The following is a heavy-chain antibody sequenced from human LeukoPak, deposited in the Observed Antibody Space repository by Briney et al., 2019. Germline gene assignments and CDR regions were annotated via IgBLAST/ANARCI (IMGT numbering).Heavy chain of an antibody. Sequence: GGSLRLSCAASGFTFSSYGMHWVRQAPGKGLEWVAVIWYDGSNKYYANSVKGRFTISRDNAKNTLYLQMNSLRAEDTAVYYCVRDRAVSPFPPDAFDMWGQGTMVTVAS. CDR1: GFTFSSYG. J-gene: IGHJ3*02. CDR3: VRDRAVSPFPPDAFDM. CDR2: IWYDGSNK. D-gene: IGHD4-17*01. V-gene: IGHV3-33*01.